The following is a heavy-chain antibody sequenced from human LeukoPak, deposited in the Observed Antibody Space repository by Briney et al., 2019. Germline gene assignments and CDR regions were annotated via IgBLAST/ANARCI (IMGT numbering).Heavy chain of an antibody. CDR1: GGSISSYY. V-gene: IGHV4-59*08. CDR3: ARHTAVAGPSTTFDY. Sequence: SETLSLTCTVSGGSISSYYWSWIRQPPGKGLEWIGHIYYSGSTNYNPSLKSRVTISVDTSKNQFSLKLSSVTAADTAVYYCARHTAVAGPSTTFDYWGQGTLVTVSS. D-gene: IGHD6-19*01. CDR2: IYYSGST. J-gene: IGHJ4*02.